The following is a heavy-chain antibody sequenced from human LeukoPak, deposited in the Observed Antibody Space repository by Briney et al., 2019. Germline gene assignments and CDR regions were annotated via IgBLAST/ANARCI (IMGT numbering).Heavy chain of an antibody. V-gene: IGHV3-13*01. Sequence: GGSLRLSCAASGFTFSSYDMHWVRQATGKGLEWVSAIGTAGDTYYPGSVKGRFTISRENAKSSLYLQMNSLRAGDTAVYYCARGVQGGSYFRNWGQGTLVTVSS. D-gene: IGHD1-26*01. CDR2: IGTAGDT. CDR3: ARGVQGGSYFRN. CDR1: GFTFSSYD. J-gene: IGHJ1*01.